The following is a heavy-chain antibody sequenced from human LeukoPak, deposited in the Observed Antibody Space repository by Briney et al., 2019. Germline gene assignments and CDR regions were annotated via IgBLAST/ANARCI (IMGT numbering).Heavy chain of an antibody. CDR3: ASGIVGGRYHYGMDV. CDR1: GGSVSSGGYS. V-gene: IGHV4-30-2*01. D-gene: IGHD2-15*01. Sequence: SETLSLTCAVSGGSVSSGGYSWSWIRQPPGKGLEWIGYIYHSGSTYYNPSLKSRVTISVDRSKNQFSLKLSSVTAADTAVYYCASGIVGGRYHYGMDVWGQGTTVTVSS. J-gene: IGHJ6*02. CDR2: IYHSGST.